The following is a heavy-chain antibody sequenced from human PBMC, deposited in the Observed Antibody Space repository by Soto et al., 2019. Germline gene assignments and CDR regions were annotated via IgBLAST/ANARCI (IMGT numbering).Heavy chain of an antibody. Sequence: EVQLVETGGGLIQPGGSLRLSCAASGFTVSSNYMSWVRQAPGKGLEWVSVIYSGGSTYYADSVKGRFTISRDNSKNTLYLQMNSLRAEDTAVYYCARLNLGYCSGGSCPGGFDPWGQGTLVTVSS. CDR3: ARLNLGYCSGGSCPGGFDP. CDR2: IYSGGST. D-gene: IGHD2-15*01. CDR1: GFTVSSNY. J-gene: IGHJ5*02. V-gene: IGHV3-53*02.